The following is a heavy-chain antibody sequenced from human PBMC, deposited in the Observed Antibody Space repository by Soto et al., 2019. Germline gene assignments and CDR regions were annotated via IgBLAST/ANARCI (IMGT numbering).Heavy chain of an antibody. D-gene: IGHD3-22*01. CDR3: ARGSSGYPYYFDY. J-gene: IGHJ4*02. CDR2: IYHSGST. V-gene: IGHV4-30-2*01. CDR1: GGSISSGGYS. Sequence: SETLSLTCAVSGGSISSGGYSWSWIRQPPGKGLEWIGYIYHSGSTYYNPSLKSRVTISVDRSKNQFSLKLSSVTAADTAVYYCARGSSGYPYYFDYWGQGTLVTVSS.